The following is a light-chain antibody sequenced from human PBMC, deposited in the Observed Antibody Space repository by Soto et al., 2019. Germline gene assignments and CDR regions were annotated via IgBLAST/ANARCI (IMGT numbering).Light chain of an antibody. CDR2: LGS. CDR1: QSLLHSNGYNY. V-gene: IGKV2-28*01. J-gene: IGKJ2*01. CDR3: MQALQTSYT. Sequence: DIVMTQSPLSLPVTPGEPAPISCRSSQSLLHSNGYNYLDWYLQKPGQSPQLLIYLGSNRASGVPDRFSGSGSGTDFTLKISRVEAEDVGVYYCMQALQTSYTFGQGTKVDIK.